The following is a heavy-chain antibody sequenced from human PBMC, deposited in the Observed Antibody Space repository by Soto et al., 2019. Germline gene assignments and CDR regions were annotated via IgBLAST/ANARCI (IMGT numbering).Heavy chain of an antibody. V-gene: IGHV3-9*01. D-gene: IGHD6-6*01. CDR1: GFTFDDYA. CDR3: AKDLSSIASRLDV. Sequence: GGSLRLSCAASGFTFDDYAMHWVRQVPEKGLEWVSGISWSGGTTDYADSVKGRFTISRDNSKNSLYLQMDSLRVEDTALYYCAKDLSSIASRLDVWGQGALVTVSS. J-gene: IGHJ4*02. CDR2: ISWSGGTT.